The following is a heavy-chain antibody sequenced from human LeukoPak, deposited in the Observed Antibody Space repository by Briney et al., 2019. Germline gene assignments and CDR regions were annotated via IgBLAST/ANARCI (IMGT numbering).Heavy chain of an antibody. CDR3: ARDLRGNYGILDY. CDR2: IYTSGST. V-gene: IGHV4-61*02. J-gene: IGHJ4*02. D-gene: IGHD4-11*01. Sequence: SQTLSLTCTVSGGSISSGSYHWSWIRQPAGKGLEWIGRIYTSGSTNYNPSLKSRVTISVDTSKNQFSLKLSSVTAADTAVYYCARDLRGNYGILDYWGQGTLVTVSS. CDR1: GGSISSGSYH.